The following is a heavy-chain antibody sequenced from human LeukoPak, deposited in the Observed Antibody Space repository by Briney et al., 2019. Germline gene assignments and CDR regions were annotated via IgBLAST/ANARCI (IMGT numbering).Heavy chain of an antibody. V-gene: IGHV4-59*01. CDR3: AKASVTTAVLFDS. CDR1: GGSISIYF. CDR2: MSNTGIT. J-gene: IGHJ4*02. D-gene: IGHD4-23*01. Sequence: SETLSLTCTVSGGSISIYFWNWIRQPPGQRLQWIGYMSNTGITKYNPSLKSRVTISADTSKNQFSLNLDSVTAADTPVYYCAKASVTTAVLFDSWGQGTLVAVSS.